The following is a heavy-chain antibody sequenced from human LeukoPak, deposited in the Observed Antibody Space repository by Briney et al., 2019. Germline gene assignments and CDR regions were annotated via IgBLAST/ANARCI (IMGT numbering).Heavy chain of an antibody. CDR1: LSSYIRYA. J-gene: IGHJ6*03. CDR3: ARGIAVNTRPLNYYYYHYMDV. D-gene: IGHD2-21*01. CDR2: IIPIFDTA. Sequence: SVKEACQWYLSSYIRYASSGVGQTTGRGLDCMAGIIPIFDTANYAQKFQGRVKITTDESRSTAYIELSSLRSEDTAVYYCARGIAVNTRPLNYYYYHYMDVWGKGTTVTVSS. V-gene: IGHV1-69*05.